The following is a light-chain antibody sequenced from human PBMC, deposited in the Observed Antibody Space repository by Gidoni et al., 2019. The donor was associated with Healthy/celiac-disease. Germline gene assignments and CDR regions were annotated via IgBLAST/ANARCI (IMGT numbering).Light chain of an antibody. J-gene: IGLJ1*01. CDR1: RSNIGAGYD. CDR2: GNS. V-gene: IGLV1-40*01. Sequence: QSVLTQPPSVSGAPGQRVTISCTGSRSNIGAGYDVHWYQQLPGTAPKLLIYGNSNRPSGVPDRFSGSKSGTSASLAITGLQAEDEADYYCQSYDSSLSAHYVFGTGTKVTVL. CDR3: QSYDSSLSAHYV.